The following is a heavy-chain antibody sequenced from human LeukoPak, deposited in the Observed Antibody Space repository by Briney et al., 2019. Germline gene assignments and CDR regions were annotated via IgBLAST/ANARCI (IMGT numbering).Heavy chain of an antibody. CDR3: ARGGIAAAGKYYYYYGMDV. CDR1: GYTFTSYY. V-gene: IGHV1-46*01. Sequence: GASVKVSCKASGYTFTSYYMHWVRQAPGQGLEWMGIINPSGGSTSYAQKFQGRVTMTRDTSTSTVYMELSSLRSEDTAVYYCARGGIAAAGKYYYYYGMDVWGQGTTVIVSS. CDR2: INPSGGST. J-gene: IGHJ6*02. D-gene: IGHD6-13*01.